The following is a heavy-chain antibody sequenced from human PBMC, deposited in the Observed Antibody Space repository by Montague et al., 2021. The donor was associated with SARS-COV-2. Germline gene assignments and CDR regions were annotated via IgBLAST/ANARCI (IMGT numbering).Heavy chain of an antibody. D-gene: IGHD5-24*01. Sequence: SETLSLTCAVYGGSFSGYYWSWIRQPPGKGLEWIGEISHSGSTNYNPSLKSRVTISADTSKNQFSLKLTSVTAADTAVYYCARYRRDGSYFLDYWGQGTLVTVSS. CDR1: GGSFSGYY. CDR2: ISHSGST. J-gene: IGHJ4*02. V-gene: IGHV4-34*01. CDR3: ARYRRDGSYFLDY.